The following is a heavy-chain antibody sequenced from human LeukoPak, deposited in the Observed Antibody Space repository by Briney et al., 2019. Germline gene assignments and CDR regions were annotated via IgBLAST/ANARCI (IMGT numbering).Heavy chain of an antibody. D-gene: IGHD3-10*01. Sequence: GASVKVSCKASGYTFTSYGISWVRQAPGQGLEWMGWISAYNGNTNYAQKLQGRVTMTTDTSTSTAYMELRSLRSDDTAVYYCAVQEVRGVRYNAFDIWGQGTMVTVSS. CDR1: GYTFTSYG. J-gene: IGHJ3*02. CDR3: AVQEVRGVRYNAFDI. CDR2: ISAYNGNT. V-gene: IGHV1-18*01.